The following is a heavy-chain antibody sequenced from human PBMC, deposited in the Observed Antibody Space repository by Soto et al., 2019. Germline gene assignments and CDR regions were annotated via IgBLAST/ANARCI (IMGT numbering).Heavy chain of an antibody. J-gene: IGHJ3*02. CDR1: VASINNYY. CDR3: ARGRAYSNGAGGFDI. D-gene: IGHD2-15*01. V-gene: IGHV4-59*01. CDR2: IYYTGST. Sequence: QVQLQESGPGLVRPSETLSLSCTVSVASINNYYGIWIRQSPGKELEWIGYIYYTGSTKYNPSLNSRLTITFDTSKNQCSLKLRSLTATDTAVYSCARGRAYSNGAGGFDIWGQGTMFTVSS.